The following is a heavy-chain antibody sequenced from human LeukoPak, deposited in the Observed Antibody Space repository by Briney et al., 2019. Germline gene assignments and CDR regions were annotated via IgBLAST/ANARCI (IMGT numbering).Heavy chain of an antibody. Sequence: SETLSLTCTVSGGSISSSSYYWGWIRQPPGKGLEWIGSIYYSGSTYYNPSLKSRVTISVDTSKNQFSLKLSSVTAADTAVYYCASSGSKTDSEIPNWFDPWGQGTLVTVSS. J-gene: IGHJ5*02. D-gene: IGHD1-26*01. CDR3: ASSGSKTDSEIPNWFDP. CDR1: GGSISSSSYY. CDR2: IYYSGST. V-gene: IGHV4-39*07.